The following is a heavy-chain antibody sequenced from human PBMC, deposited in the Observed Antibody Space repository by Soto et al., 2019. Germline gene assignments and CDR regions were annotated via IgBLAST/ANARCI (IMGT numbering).Heavy chain of an antibody. CDR2: MSRSSSTI. D-gene: IGHD6-6*01. CDR1: GFSFSRYM. V-gene: IGHV3-48*04. J-gene: IGHJ4*02. CDR3: ARQDGIIITALSGC. Sequence: GGSLRLSCAVSGFSFSRYMLHGLRQAPGEGMEWVSSMSRSSSTIYDADSVKGRFTISRDNAKNSVSLQMNTLRVKGTAVYYFARQDGIIITALSGCRGQSALLTVSS.